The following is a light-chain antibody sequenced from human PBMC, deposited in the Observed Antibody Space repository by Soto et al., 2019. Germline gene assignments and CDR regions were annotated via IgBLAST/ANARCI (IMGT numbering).Light chain of an antibody. CDR3: QQRSNWPLGT. Sequence: EIVLTQSPATLSLSPGERATLSCRASQSVSSYLAWYQQKPGQAPRLLIYDASNRATGIPARFSGSGSGTDFTLTISSLXPEDFAVYYCQQRSNWPLGTFGQGTKVDIK. CDR2: DAS. CDR1: QSVSSY. V-gene: IGKV3-11*01. J-gene: IGKJ1*01.